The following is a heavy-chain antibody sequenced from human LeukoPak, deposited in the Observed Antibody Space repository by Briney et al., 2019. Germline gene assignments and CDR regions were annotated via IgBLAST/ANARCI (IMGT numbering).Heavy chain of an antibody. Sequence: SETLSLTCAVYGGSFSGYYWSWIRQPPGKGLEWTGEINDSGSTSCSPSLKSRVSISVDTSKNQFSLKLSSVTAADTAVYYCARVIDYDISGYYLGYWGQGNRVTVSS. CDR2: INDSGST. V-gene: IGHV4-34*01. J-gene: IGHJ4*02. CDR3: ARVIDYDISGYYLGY. CDR1: GGSFSGYY. D-gene: IGHD3-22*01.